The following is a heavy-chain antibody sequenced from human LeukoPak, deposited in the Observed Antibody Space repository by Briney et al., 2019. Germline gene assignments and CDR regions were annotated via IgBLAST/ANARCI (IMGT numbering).Heavy chain of an antibody. CDR3: TTDLLAAVGLVSFFDF. Sequence: GGSLRLSCAASGFTVSSNYMSWVRQAPGKGLEWVSIIYSGGSTYYADSVKGRFTVSRDNSKNTLSLQMNSLREEDTAVYYCTTDLLAAVGLVSFFDFWGQGALVTVSS. CDR1: GFTVSSNY. V-gene: IGHV3-53*01. J-gene: IGHJ4*02. CDR2: IYSGGST. D-gene: IGHD6-13*01.